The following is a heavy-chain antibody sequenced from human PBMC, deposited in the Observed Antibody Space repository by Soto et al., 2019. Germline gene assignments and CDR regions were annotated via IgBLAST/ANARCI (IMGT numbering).Heavy chain of an antibody. CDR1: GGSISSSSYY. D-gene: IGHD6-13*01. J-gene: IGHJ1*01. Sequence: PSETLSLTCTVSGGSISSSSYYWGWIRQPPGKGLEWIGSIYYSGSTYYNPSLKSRVTISVDTSKNQFSLKLESVIAADTAVYYCARYSSSWSKYLQYWGRGSLVTVSS. CDR3: ARYSSSWSKYLQY. V-gene: IGHV4-39*01. CDR2: IYYSGST.